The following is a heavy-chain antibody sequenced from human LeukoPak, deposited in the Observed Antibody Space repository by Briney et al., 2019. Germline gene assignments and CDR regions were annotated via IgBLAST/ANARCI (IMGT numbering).Heavy chain of an antibody. V-gene: IGHV3-23*01. J-gene: IGHJ4*02. CDR2: ISGSGGST. D-gene: IGHD2-2*01. Sequence: GGSLRLPCAASGFTFSSYAMSWVRQAPGKGLEWVSAISGSGGSTYYADSVKGRFTISRDNSKNTLYLQMNSLRAEDTAVYYCAKDGNIVVVPAATGYFDYWGQGTLVTVSS. CDR3: AKDGNIVVVPAATGYFDY. CDR1: GFTFSSYA.